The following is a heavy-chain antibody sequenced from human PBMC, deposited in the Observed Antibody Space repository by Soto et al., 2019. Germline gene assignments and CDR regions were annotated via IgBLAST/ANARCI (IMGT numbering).Heavy chain of an antibody. CDR3: ARVPNWSSYWYFDL. CDR2: IIPIFGTA. J-gene: IGHJ2*01. V-gene: IGHV1-69*13. D-gene: IGHD1-1*01. Sequence: ASVKVSCQASGGTFSSYAISWVRQAPGQGLEWMGGIIPIFGTANYAQKFQGRVTITADESTSTAYMELSSLRSEDTAVYYCARVPNWSSYWYFDLWGRGTLVTVSS. CDR1: GGTFSSYA.